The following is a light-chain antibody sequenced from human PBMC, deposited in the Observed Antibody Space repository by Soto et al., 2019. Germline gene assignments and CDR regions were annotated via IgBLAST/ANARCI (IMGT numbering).Light chain of an antibody. CDR3: QQYNSSRIT. V-gene: IGKV1-5*03. Sequence: DIQMTQSPSTLSASVGDRVTITCRASQSISSWLAWYQQKPGKAPKRLIYKASSLESGVPSRFSGSGSGTEFTLTISSLQPDDFATYYCQQYNSSRITFGPGTKVDIK. J-gene: IGKJ3*01. CDR2: KAS. CDR1: QSISSW.